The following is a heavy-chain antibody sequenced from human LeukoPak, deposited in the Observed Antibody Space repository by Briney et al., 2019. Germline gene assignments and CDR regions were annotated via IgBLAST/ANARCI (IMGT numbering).Heavy chain of an antibody. D-gene: IGHD6-13*01. V-gene: IGHV4-59*12. CDR1: GGSISSYY. J-gene: IGHJ6*03. Sequence: SETLSLTCTVSGGSISSYYWSWLRQPPGKGLEYIGYTHYSGATNYNPSLKSRVTISLDTSGNQFSLKLSSVTAADTAVYYCARGGLAAAGTNYYYMDVWGKGTTVTVSS. CDR2: THYSGAT. CDR3: ARGGLAAAGTNYYYMDV.